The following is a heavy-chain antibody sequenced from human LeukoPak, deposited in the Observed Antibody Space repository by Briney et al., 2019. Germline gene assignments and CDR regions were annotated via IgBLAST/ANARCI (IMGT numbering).Heavy chain of an antibody. V-gene: IGHV3-30*02. CDR3: AKERITMVRGVIKDFDY. D-gene: IGHD3-10*01. CDR2: IRYDGSNK. CDR1: GFTFSSYG. Sequence: GGSLRLSCAASGFTFSSYGMHWVRQAPGKGLEWVAFIRYDGSNKYYADSVKGRFTISRDNSKNTLYLQMNSLRAEDTAVYYCAKERITMVRGVIKDFDYWGQGTLVTVSS. J-gene: IGHJ4*02.